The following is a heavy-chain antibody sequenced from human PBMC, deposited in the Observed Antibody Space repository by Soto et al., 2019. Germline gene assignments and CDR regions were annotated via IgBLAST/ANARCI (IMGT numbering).Heavy chain of an antibody. CDR3: ATSYGSGSQAFDY. CDR1: GDTFNSYT. J-gene: IGHJ4*01. Sequence: QVHLVQSGAELRKPGSSVRVSCKASGDTFNSYTINWVRQAPGLGLEWMGRTIPILSMSNYALKFQGRLTITADKSTSTAYMVLSSLRSEDTAIYYCATSYGSGSQAFDYWGHGALVTVSS. CDR2: TIPILSMS. V-gene: IGHV1-69*02. D-gene: IGHD3-10*01.